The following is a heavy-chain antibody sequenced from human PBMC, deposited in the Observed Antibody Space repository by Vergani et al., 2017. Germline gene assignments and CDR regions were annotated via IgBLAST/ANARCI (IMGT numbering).Heavy chain of an antibody. J-gene: IGHJ6*03. D-gene: IGHD3-9*01. CDR1: GGTFSSYA. V-gene: IGHV1-69*01. CDR3: ARDLAYYDILTGYYPYYYYMDV. CDR2: IIPIFGTA. Sequence: QVQLVQSGAEVKKPGSSVKVSCKASGGTFSSYAISWVRQAPGQGLDWMGGIIPIFGTANYAKKFQGRVTITADESTSTAYMELSSLRSEDTAVYYCARDLAYYDILTGYYPYYYYMDVWGKGTTVTVSS.